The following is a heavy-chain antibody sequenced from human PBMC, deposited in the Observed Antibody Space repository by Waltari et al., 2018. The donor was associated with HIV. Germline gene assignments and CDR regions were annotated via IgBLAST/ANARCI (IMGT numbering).Heavy chain of an antibody. Sequence: EVQLVQSGGGLVKPGGSLTLSCAASGFTFNNYTMNWVRQAPGKGLEWVSSISENGDYIYYADSMRGRFTITRDDVGKSLFLHMYSLRVDDSAVYYCARDPLGFCSGVSCHWDYWGQGSLVTVSS. D-gene: IGHD2-15*01. V-gene: IGHV3-21*01. CDR2: ISENGDYI. J-gene: IGHJ4*02. CDR3: ARDPLGFCSGVSCHWDY. CDR1: GFTFNNYT.